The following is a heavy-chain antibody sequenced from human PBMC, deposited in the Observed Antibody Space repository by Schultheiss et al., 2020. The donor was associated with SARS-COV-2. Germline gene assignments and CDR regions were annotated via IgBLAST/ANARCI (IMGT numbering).Heavy chain of an antibody. D-gene: IGHD5-12*01. V-gene: IGHV3-23*01. CDR1: GFTFSSYA. CDR3: ARNSGYDPSTYYYYGMDV. CDR2: ISGSGGST. J-gene: IGHJ6*02. Sequence: GGSLRLSCAASGFTFSSYAMSWVRQAPGKGLEWVSAISGSGGSTYYADSVKGRFTISRDNSKNTLYLQMNSLRAEDTAVYYCARNSGYDPSTYYYYGMDVWGQGTTVTVSS.